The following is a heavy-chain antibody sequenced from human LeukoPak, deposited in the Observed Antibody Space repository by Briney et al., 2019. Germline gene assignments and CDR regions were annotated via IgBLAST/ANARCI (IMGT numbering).Heavy chain of an antibody. D-gene: IGHD3-22*01. CDR1: GFTFSSYS. Sequence: GGSLRLSCAASGFTFSSYSMNWVRQAPGKGLEWVSSISSSSSYIYYADSVKGRFTISRDNAKNSLYLQMNSLRAEDTAVYYCARIYDSSGYYYDLDAFDIWGQGTMVTVSS. J-gene: IGHJ3*02. CDR3: ARIYDSSGYYYDLDAFDI. V-gene: IGHV3-21*01. CDR2: ISSSSSYI.